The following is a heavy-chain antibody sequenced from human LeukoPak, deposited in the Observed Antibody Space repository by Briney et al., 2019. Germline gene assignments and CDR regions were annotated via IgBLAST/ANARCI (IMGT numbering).Heavy chain of an antibody. Sequence: SETLSLTGTVSGGASSRHYWSWIRQPPGKGLDWIGYIYYSGSTNYNPSLKSRVTISVDTSKNQFSLKLSSVTAADTAVYYCARVGYCSSTSCHISPFFFDYWGQGTLVTVSS. D-gene: IGHD2-2*02. CDR1: GGASSRHY. J-gene: IGHJ4*02. CDR3: ARVGYCSSTSCHISPFFFDY. V-gene: IGHV4-59*11. CDR2: IYYSGST.